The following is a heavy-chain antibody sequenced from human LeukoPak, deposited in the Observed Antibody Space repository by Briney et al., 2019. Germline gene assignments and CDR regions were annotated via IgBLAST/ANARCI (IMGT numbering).Heavy chain of an antibody. D-gene: IGHD4-17*01. Sequence: GGSLRLSCAASGFTFSSYSMNWVCQAPGKGLEWVSAISGSGGSTYYADSVKGRFTISRDNSKNTLYLQMNSLRAEDTAVYYCAKGAMTTVTKRGDGMDVWGQGTTVTVSS. V-gene: IGHV3-23*01. CDR3: AKGAMTTVTKRGDGMDV. CDR2: ISGSGGST. J-gene: IGHJ6*02. CDR1: GFTFSSYS.